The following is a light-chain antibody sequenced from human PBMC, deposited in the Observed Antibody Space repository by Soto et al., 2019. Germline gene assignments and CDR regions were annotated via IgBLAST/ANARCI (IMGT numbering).Light chain of an antibody. Sequence: QSALTQPASVSGSPGQSITISCTGTSSDVGGYNYVSWYQQHPGKAPKLMIYDVINRPSGVSNRFSGSKSGNTASLTISGLQAEDEADYYCSPYTISSPHVVFGGGTKLTVL. CDR2: DVI. CDR3: SPYTISSPHVV. J-gene: IGLJ2*01. CDR1: SSDVGGYNY. V-gene: IGLV2-14*01.